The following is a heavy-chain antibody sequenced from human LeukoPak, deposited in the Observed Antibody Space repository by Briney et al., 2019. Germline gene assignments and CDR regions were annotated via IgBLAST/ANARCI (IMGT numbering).Heavy chain of an antibody. J-gene: IGHJ4*02. CDR1: GFSVNSHA. D-gene: IGHD3-10*01. Sequence: QPGGSLRLSCAASGFSVNSHAMNWVRPAPGKGLEGVSGISGSGDNTYSAVSVKGRFTISRNNSRNTLFLQMNSLRAEDTAIYYCAKDRIDSGSYYYIDDWGQGTLVTVSS. CDR2: ISGSGDNT. CDR3: AKDRIDSGSYYYIDD. V-gene: IGHV3-23*01.